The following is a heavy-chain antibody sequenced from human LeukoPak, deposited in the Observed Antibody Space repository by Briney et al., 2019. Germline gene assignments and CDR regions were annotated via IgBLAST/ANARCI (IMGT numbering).Heavy chain of an antibody. D-gene: IGHD6-13*01. CDR1: GYTFTGYY. Sequence: GASVKVSCKASGYTFTGYYMHWVRQAPGQGLEWMGWISGYNDNTNYAQNLQGRVTMTTVTSTSTAYMELRSLRSDDTAVYCCARGRYPHTSSWYGDAFDIWGQGTMVTVSS. CDR2: ISGYNDNT. J-gene: IGHJ3*02. CDR3: ARGRYPHTSSWYGDAFDI. V-gene: IGHV1-18*04.